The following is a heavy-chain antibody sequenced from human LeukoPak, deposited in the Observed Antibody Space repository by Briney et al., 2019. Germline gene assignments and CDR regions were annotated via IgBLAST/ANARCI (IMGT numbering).Heavy chain of an antibody. J-gene: IGHJ4*02. CDR1: GFSVSGNY. V-gene: IGHV3-53*01. CDR3: ARGGGGTWYFYFDY. Sequence: GGSLRLSCAASGFSVSGNYMNWVRQAPGKGLEWVSVIYSGGGTYYADSVKGRFTISRDNSKNTMYLQMSSLRAEDTAVYYCARGGGGTWYFYFDYWGQGTLVTVSS. D-gene: IGHD6-13*01. CDR2: IYSGGGT.